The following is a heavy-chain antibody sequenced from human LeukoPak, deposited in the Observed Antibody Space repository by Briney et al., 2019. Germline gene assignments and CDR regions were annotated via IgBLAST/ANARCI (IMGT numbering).Heavy chain of an antibody. J-gene: IGHJ4*02. CDR2: IIPILGIA. D-gene: IGHD3-22*01. CDR3: ARDHYDSSGYPDDY. Sequence: SVKVSCKASGYTFTSYGISWVRQAPGQGLEWMGRIIPILGIANYAQKFQGRVTITADKSTSTAYMELSSLRSEDTAVYYCARDHYDSSGYPDDYWGQGTLVTVSS. CDR1: GYTFTSYG. V-gene: IGHV1-69*04.